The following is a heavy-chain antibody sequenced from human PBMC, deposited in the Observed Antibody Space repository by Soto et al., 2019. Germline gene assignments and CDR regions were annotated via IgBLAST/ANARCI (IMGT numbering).Heavy chain of an antibody. CDR1: GFTFSSYS. CDR3: ARDLQWELNH. V-gene: IGHV3-48*01. D-gene: IGHD1-26*01. J-gene: IGHJ5*02. Sequence: EVQLVESGGGLVQPGGSLRLSCAASGFTFSSYSMNWVRQAPGKGLEWVSYISSGSSTIYYADSVKGRFTISRDNAKNSLYLQMNSLRAEDASVYYCARDLQWELNHWGQGTLVTVSS. CDR2: ISSGSSTI.